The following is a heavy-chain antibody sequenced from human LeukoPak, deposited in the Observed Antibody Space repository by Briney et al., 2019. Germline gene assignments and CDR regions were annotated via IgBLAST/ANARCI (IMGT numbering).Heavy chain of an antibody. CDR2: ISYDGSNK. CDR3: ARDSGSGGYFDY. CDR1: GFTFSSYA. J-gene: IGHJ4*02. D-gene: IGHD5-12*01. V-gene: IGHV3-30-3*01. Sequence: PGGSLRLSCAASGFTFSSYAMHWVRQAPGKGLEGVAVISYDGSNKYYADSVKGRFTISRDNSKNTLYLQMNSLRAEDTAVYYCARDSGSGGYFDYWGQGTLVTVSS.